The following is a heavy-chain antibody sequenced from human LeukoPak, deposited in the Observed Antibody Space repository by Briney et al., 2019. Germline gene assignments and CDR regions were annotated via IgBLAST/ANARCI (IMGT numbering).Heavy chain of an antibody. J-gene: IGHJ3*02. V-gene: IGHV2-5*02. D-gene: IGHD1-26*01. CDR2: IYLDDDK. CDR3: AHRIVGATPDAFDI. Sequence: SGPTLVKPTQTLTLTCTFSGFSLSTSGVGVGWIRQPPGKALEWLALIYLDDDKRYSPSLKSRLTITKDTSKNQLVLTMTNIDPVDTATYYCAHRIVGATPDAFDIWGQGTMVTVSS. CDR1: GFSLSTSGVG.